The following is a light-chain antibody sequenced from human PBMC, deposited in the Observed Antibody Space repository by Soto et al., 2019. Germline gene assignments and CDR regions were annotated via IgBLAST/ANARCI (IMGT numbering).Light chain of an antibody. CDR3: QQLKNYPIT. Sequence: IQFTQSPSSLSASVGDRVNFTCRASEDISSYLAWYQQKPGTAPKLLIYAASALHSGVPSRFSGSGSGTDFTLTISSLQPEDFAIYFCQQLKNYPITFGQGTRLEI. V-gene: IGKV1-9*01. CDR1: EDISSY. CDR2: AAS. J-gene: IGKJ5*01.